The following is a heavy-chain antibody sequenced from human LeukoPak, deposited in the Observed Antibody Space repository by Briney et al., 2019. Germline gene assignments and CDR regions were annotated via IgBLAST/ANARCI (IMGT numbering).Heavy chain of an antibody. CDR3: ARDDGYNLIDY. CDR1: GFTFSAYY. J-gene: IGHJ4*02. CDR2: ISSSGSTI. V-gene: IGHV3-11*04. D-gene: IGHD5-24*01. Sequence: GGPLKLSCAASGFTFSAYYMSWIRQAPGKGLEWVSYISSSGSTIYYADSVKGRFTISRDNARNSLYLQMNSLRAEDTAVYYCARDDGYNLIDYWGQGTLVTVSS.